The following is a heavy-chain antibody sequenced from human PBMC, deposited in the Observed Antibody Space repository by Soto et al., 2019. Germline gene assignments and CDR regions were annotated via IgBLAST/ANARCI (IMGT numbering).Heavy chain of an antibody. CDR3: AKIGGGRYFDY. J-gene: IGHJ4*02. V-gene: IGHV3-23*01. Sequence: GESLKISCAASGFTFSSYAMSWVRQAPGKGLEWVSAISGSGGSTYYADSVKGRFTISRDNSKNTLYLQMNSLRAEDTAVYYCAKIGGGRYFDYWGQGTLVTVSS. CDR2: ISGSGGST. CDR1: GFTFSSYA. D-gene: IGHD3-16*01.